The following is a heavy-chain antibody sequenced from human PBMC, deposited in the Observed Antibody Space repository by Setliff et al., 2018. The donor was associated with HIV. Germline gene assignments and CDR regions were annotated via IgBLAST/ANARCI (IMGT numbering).Heavy chain of an antibody. D-gene: IGHD2-8*02. Sequence: SGPTLVNPPQTLTLTCTFSGFSLTTSGVGVGWIHQPPGKALEWLAVIHWNDANHYSPSLKTRLSITKDTSKNQMVLTMTNMDPVDTATYYCVHRVVWGGLDVWGQGTTVTVSS. CDR1: GFSLTTSGVG. J-gene: IGHJ6*02. CDR3: VHRVVWGGLDV. CDR2: IHWNDAN. V-gene: IGHV2-5*01.